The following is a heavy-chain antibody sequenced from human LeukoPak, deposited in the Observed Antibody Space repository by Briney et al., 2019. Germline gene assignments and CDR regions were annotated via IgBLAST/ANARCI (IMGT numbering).Heavy chain of an antibody. D-gene: IGHD3-9*01. CDR2: IYYSGST. CDR3: ARRLVFYIRYFDTTGMDV. Sequence: SETLSLTCTVSGGSISSSSYYWGWIRQPPGEGLEWIGSIYYSGSTYYNPSLKSRVTISVDTSKNQFSLKLSSVTAADTAVYYCARRLVFYIRYFDTTGMDVWGKGTTVTVSS. CDR1: GGSISSSSYY. J-gene: IGHJ6*03. V-gene: IGHV4-39*01.